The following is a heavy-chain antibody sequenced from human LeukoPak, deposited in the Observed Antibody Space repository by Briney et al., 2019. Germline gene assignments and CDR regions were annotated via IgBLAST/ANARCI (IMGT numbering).Heavy chain of an antibody. Sequence: GASVKVSCKASGYTFTSYGISWVRQAPGQGLEWMGWISAYNGNTNYAQKFQGRVTITRDTSASTAYMELSSLRSEDTAVYYCARDRKEQWLVRRYFDYWGQGTLVTVSS. J-gene: IGHJ4*02. CDR2: ISAYNGNT. CDR3: ARDRKEQWLVRRYFDY. V-gene: IGHV1-18*01. CDR1: GYTFTSYG. D-gene: IGHD6-19*01.